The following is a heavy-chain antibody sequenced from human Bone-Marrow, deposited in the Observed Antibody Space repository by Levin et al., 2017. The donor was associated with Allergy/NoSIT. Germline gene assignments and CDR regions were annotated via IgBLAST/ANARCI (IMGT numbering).Heavy chain of an antibody. V-gene: IGHV1-69*02. J-gene: IGHJ3*02. D-gene: IGHD6-19*01. CDR3: ARQWLVQGDDAFDI. CDR2: IIPILGIA. Sequence: SVKVSCKASGGTFSSYTISWVRQAPGQGLEWMGRIIPILGIANYAQKFQGRVTITADKSTSTAYMELSSLRSEDTAVYYCARQWLVQGDDAFDIWGQGTMVTVSS. CDR1: GGTFSSYT.